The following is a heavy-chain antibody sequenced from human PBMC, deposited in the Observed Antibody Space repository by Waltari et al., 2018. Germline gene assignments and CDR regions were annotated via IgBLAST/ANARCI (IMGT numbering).Heavy chain of an antibody. CDR3: AREVGGSSWSTTPRGDAFDI. V-gene: IGHV4-39*07. D-gene: IGHD6-13*01. J-gene: IGHJ3*02. CDR2: IYFAGST. Sequence: QLQLRESGPGLLKPSETLSLTCSVSGDSIGSGYYYWGWLRQAPVKGLVWLGIIYFAGSTYDKPCLKSRLTISVDTSTNQFSLRLSAVTAADTAGYYCAREVGGSSWSTTPRGDAFDIWGQGTMVTVSS. CDR1: GDSIGSGYYY.